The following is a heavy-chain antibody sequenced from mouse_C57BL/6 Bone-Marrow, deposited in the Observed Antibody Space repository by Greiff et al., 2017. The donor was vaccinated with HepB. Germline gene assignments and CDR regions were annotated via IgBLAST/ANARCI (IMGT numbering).Heavy chain of an antibody. CDR3: TRGVYYDYDDYYAMDY. J-gene: IGHJ4*01. Sequence: EVQLMESGGGLVKPGGSLKLSCAASGFTFSDYGMHWVRQAPEKGLEWVAYISSGGDYIYYADTVKGRFTISRDNARNTLYLQMSSLKSEDTAMYYCTRGVYYDYDDYYAMDYWGQGTSVTVSS. V-gene: IGHV5-17*03. CDR1: GFTFSDYG. D-gene: IGHD2-4*01. CDR2: ISSGGDYI.